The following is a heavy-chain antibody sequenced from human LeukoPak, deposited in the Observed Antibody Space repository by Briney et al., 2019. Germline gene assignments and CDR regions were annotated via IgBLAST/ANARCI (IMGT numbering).Heavy chain of an antibody. V-gene: IGHV3-7*01. CDR1: GFTFSSYW. CDR2: INEHGGDM. J-gene: IGHJ4*02. Sequence: GGSLRLSCAASGFTFSSYWMSWVRQAPGKGLEWVANINEHGGDMYYVGSVKGRFTISRDNAKNSLYLQMNSLRADDTAVYYCARDLFTEGEDYWGQRTLVTVSS. CDR3: ARDLFTEGEDY. D-gene: IGHD3-16*01.